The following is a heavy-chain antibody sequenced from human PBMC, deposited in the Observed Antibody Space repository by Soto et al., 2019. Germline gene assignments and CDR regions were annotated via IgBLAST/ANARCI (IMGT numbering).Heavy chain of an antibody. CDR1: GFAFHSNA. V-gene: IGHV3-23*01. D-gene: IGHD3-22*01. Sequence: EVQLLESGGGLVQPGGSLRLSCAASGFAFHSNAMSWVRQAPGKGLEWVSAISGSGADTYYVDPVRGRFSISRDNSENTLFLQMNSLRAEDTAIYYCARVPRYHYDNGGYYFDNWGQGTLVTVSS. CDR3: ARVPRYHYDNGGYYFDN. J-gene: IGHJ4*02. CDR2: ISGSGADT.